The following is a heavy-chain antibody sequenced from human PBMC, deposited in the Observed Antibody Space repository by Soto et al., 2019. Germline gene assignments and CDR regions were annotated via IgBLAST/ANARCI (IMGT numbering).Heavy chain of an antibody. Sequence: WGSLRLSCAASGFTFSSYGMHWVRQAPGKGLEWVAVISYDGSNKYYADSVKGRFTISRDNSKNTLYLQMNSLRAEDTAVYYCAKDLGSSSEFSFDYWGQGTLVTVSS. CDR2: ISYDGSNK. V-gene: IGHV3-30*18. CDR3: AKDLGSSSEFSFDY. D-gene: IGHD6-6*01. CDR1: GFTFSSYG. J-gene: IGHJ4*02.